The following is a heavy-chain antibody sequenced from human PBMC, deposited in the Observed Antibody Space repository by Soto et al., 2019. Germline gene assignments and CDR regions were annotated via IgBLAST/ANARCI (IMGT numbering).Heavy chain of an antibody. D-gene: IGHD2-2*01. CDR2: IYYSGST. CDR3: AREGTLGYCSSTSCYTYYYYGMDV. Sequence: SETLSLTCTVSGGSISSGGYYWSWIRQHPGKGLEWIGYIYYSGSTYYNPSLKSRVTISVDTSKNQFSLKLSSVTAADTAVYYCAREGTLGYCSSTSCYTYYYYGMDVWGQGTTVTVSS. CDR1: GGSISSGGYY. J-gene: IGHJ6*02. V-gene: IGHV4-31*03.